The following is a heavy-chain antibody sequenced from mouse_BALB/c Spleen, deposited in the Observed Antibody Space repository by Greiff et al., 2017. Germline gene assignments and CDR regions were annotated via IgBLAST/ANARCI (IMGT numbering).Heavy chain of an antibody. V-gene: IGHV1S81*02. Sequence: QVQLQQSGAELVKPGASVKLSCKASGYTFTSYYMYWVKQRPGQGLEWIGEINPSNGGTNFNEKFKSKATLTVDKSSSTAYMQLSSLTSEDSAVYYCTRSYYGNYGAMDYWGQGTSVTVSS. CDR3: TRSYYGNYGAMDY. D-gene: IGHD2-10*01. CDR1: GYTFTSYY. J-gene: IGHJ4*01. CDR2: INPSNGGT.